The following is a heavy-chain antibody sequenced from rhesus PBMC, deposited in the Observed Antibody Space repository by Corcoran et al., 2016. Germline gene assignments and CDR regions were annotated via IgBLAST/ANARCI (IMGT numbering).Heavy chain of an antibody. CDR2: ISNGGGST. CDR1: GFTFSSYG. V-gene: IGHV3S5*01. D-gene: IGHD1-26*01. CDR3: AKRGATEGGIDY. Sequence: EVQLVESGGALVQPGGSLRLSCAASGFTFSSYGMHWVRQAPGKGLEWVSYISNGGGSTYYADAVKGRFTIARDNSKNTLSLQMNSLRAEDTAVYYWAKRGATEGGIDYWGQGVLVTVSS. J-gene: IGHJ4*01.